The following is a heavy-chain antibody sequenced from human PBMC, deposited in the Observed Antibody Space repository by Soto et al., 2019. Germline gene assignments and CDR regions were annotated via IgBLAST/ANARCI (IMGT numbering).Heavy chain of an antibody. J-gene: IGHJ4*02. V-gene: IGHV3-7*01. D-gene: IGHD2-21*02. CDR3: ARDMTAGYFDY. Sequence: EVQLVESGGGLVQPGGSLRLSCAASGFTFSIYWMSWVRQAPGKGLEWVANIKRDGTQKNFADSVRGRFTISRDNAKNSLYLQMDSLRADDTAVYYCARDMTAGYFDYWGQGTLVTVSS. CDR1: GFTFSIYW. CDR2: IKRDGTQK.